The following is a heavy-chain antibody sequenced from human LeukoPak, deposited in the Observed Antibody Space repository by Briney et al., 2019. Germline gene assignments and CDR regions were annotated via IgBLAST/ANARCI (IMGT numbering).Heavy chain of an antibody. CDR2: ISAYNGNT. CDR1: GYTFTRYG. Sequence: SSVKVSCMASGYTFTRYGISWVRQAPAQGLEWMGWISAYNGNTNYAQKLQGRVTMTPDTSTSTAYMELRSLRSDDTAVYYCARDQVSMVRGVPDYWGQGTLVTVSS. CDR3: ARDQVSMVRGVPDY. V-gene: IGHV1-18*04. J-gene: IGHJ4*02. D-gene: IGHD3-10*01.